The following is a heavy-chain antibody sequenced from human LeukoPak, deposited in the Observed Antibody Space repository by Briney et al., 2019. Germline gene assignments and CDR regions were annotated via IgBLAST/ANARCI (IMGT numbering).Heavy chain of an antibody. V-gene: IGHV1-18*01. CDR1: GYTFTSYG. Sequence: ASVKVSCKASGYTFTSYGISWVRQAPGQGLEWMGWISAYNGNTNYAQKFQGRVTMTRDTSISTAYMELSRLRSDDTAVYYCARGDYDSSGYYYLSGGNWFDPWGQGTLVTVSS. CDR3: ARGDYDSSGYYYLSGGNWFDP. J-gene: IGHJ5*02. D-gene: IGHD3-22*01. CDR2: ISAYNGNT.